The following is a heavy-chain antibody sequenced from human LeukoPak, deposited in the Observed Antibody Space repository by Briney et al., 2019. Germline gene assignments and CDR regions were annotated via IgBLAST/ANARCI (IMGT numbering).Heavy chain of an antibody. CDR3: ATPGGSSNRAFDI. CDR2: FDPEDGET. J-gene: IGHJ3*02. D-gene: IGHD6-13*01. V-gene: IGHV1-24*01. Sequence: GASVKVSCKVSGYTLTELSMHWVRQAPGKGLEWMGGFDPEDGETIYPQKFQGRVTMTEDTSTDTAYMELSSLRSEDTAVYYCATPGGSSNRAFDIWGQGTMVTVSS. CDR1: GYTLTELS.